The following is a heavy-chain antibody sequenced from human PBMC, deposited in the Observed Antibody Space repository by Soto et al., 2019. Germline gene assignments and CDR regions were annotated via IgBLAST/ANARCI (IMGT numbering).Heavy chain of an antibody. D-gene: IGHD3-16*01. Sequence: QVQLVQSGAEVKKPGSSVKVSCKASGGPFSDYSINWVRQAPGQGLEWMGGIIPVFATPNYAQKFQGRVTMTRDTSITTAYMDLTRLTTDDTALYYCARVEGSASLAGDWGQGTLVTVSS. J-gene: IGHJ4*02. CDR3: ARVEGSASLAGD. CDR2: IIPVFATP. V-gene: IGHV1-69*06. CDR1: GGPFSDYS.